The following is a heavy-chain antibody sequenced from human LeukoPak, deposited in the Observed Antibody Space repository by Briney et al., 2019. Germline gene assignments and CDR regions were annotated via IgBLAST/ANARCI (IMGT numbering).Heavy chain of an antibody. Sequence: SVKVSCKASGGTFSSYAISWVRQAPGQGLEWMGGIIPIFGTANYAQKFQGRVTITADESTSTAYMELSSLRSEDTAVYYCARVDTAMDTLTSQSYYCGMDVWGQGTTVTVSS. J-gene: IGHJ6*02. V-gene: IGHV1-69*13. CDR1: GGTFSSYA. CDR3: ARVDTAMDTLTSQSYYCGMDV. CDR2: IIPIFGTA. D-gene: IGHD5-18*01.